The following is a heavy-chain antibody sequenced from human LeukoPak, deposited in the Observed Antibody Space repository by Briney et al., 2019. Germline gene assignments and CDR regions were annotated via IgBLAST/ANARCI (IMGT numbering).Heavy chain of an antibody. CDR3: ARAGSIAARPGTYYYYMDV. V-gene: IGHV1-2*02. CDR2: INPNSGGT. J-gene: IGHJ6*03. CDR1: GYTFTGYY. D-gene: IGHD6-6*01. Sequence: GASVKVSCKASGYTFTGYYMHWVRQAPGQGLERMGWINPNSGGTNYAQKFQGRVTMTRDTSISTAYMELSRLRSDDTAVYYCARAGSIAARPGTYYYYMDVWGKGTTVTVSS.